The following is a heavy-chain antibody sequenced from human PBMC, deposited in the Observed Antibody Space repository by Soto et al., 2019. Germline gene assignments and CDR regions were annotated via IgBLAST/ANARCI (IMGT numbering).Heavy chain of an antibody. J-gene: IGHJ4*02. V-gene: IGHV3-66*01. Sequence: EVQLVESGGDLVQRGGSLRLSCAASGFDVSNTDMSWVRQAPGKGLEWVSVIYSGGYTNYADSVKGRFIVSRDSPKNTLYLQMDSLRAEDTAVYYCAREAIIVIAAPEHYFDYWGQGTLVTVSS. CDR1: GFDVSNTD. CDR2: IYSGGYT. CDR3: AREAIIVIAAPEHYFDY. D-gene: IGHD3-22*01.